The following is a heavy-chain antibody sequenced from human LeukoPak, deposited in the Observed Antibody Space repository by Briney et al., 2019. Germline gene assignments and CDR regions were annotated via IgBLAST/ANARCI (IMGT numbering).Heavy chain of an antibody. V-gene: IGHV3-21*06. CDR2: ISSGSSYI. J-gene: IGHJ3*01. CDR3: ARDHDPYGSDSSHLNDAFDV. Sequence: GGSLRLSCSASGFTFSRRTMNWVRQTPGKGLEWVSSISSGSSYIDYADSVKGRFTISRDNAKNSLYLQMNNLRAEDTALYYCARDHDPYGSDSSHLNDAFDVWGQGIMVTVSS. D-gene: IGHD3-10*01. CDR1: GFTFSRRT.